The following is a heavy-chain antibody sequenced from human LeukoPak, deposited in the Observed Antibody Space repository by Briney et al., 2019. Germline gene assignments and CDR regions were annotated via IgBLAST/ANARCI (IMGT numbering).Heavy chain of an antibody. CDR1: GFTFSSYS. CDR3: ASDYYDSSGYYYGAAFDI. V-gene: IGHV3-21*01. CDR2: ISSSSSYI. Sequence: PGGSLRLSCAASGFTFSSYSMNWVRQAPGKGLEWVSSISSSSSYIYYADSVKGRFTISRDNAKNSLYLQMNSLRAEDTAVYYCASDYYDSSGYYYGAAFDIWGQGTMVTVSS. D-gene: IGHD3-22*01. J-gene: IGHJ3*02.